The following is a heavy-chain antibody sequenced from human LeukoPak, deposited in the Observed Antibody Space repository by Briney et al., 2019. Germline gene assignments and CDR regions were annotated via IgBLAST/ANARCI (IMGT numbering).Heavy chain of an antibody. Sequence: PGGSLRLSCAASGFTFSSYAMSWVRQAPGQGLEWVSAISGSGGSTSYADPVKGRFTISRDNSKNTLYLQMNSLRAEDTAVYYCAARPGGDYYDSSGYYFDYWGQGTLVTVSS. V-gene: IGHV3-23*01. CDR2: ISGSGGST. CDR1: GFTFSSYA. D-gene: IGHD3-22*01. J-gene: IGHJ4*02. CDR3: AARPGGDYYDSSGYYFDY.